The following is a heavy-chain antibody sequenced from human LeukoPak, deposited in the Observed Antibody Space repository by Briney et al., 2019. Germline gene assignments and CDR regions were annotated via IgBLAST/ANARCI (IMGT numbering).Heavy chain of an antibody. CDR1: GYTFTSYD. Sequence: ASVKVSCKASGYTFTSYDINWVRQATGQGLEWMGWMNPNNGNTDYAQNLQGRVTMTADTSTSTAYMELRSLRSDDTAVYYCALISYCTTVTCYYLDYWGQGTLVTVSS. CDR2: MNPNNGNT. J-gene: IGHJ4*02. V-gene: IGHV1-18*01. D-gene: IGHD2-8*01. CDR3: ALISYCTTVTCYYLDY.